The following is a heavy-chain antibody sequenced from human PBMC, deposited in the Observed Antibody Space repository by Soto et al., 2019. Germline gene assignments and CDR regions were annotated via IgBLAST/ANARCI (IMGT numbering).Heavy chain of an antibody. CDR3: AKGSVVVAAKFDS. Sequence: PVGSLRLSCAASGFTFNNYAMSWVRRAPGKGLEWVSAISSSGYSTYYADSVKGRFTISRDNSKNTVYLQMNNLRAEDTAVHYCAKGSVVVAAKFDSWGQGTLVTVSS. D-gene: IGHD2-21*02. CDR2: ISSSGYST. V-gene: IGHV3-23*01. CDR1: GFTFNNYA. J-gene: IGHJ4*02.